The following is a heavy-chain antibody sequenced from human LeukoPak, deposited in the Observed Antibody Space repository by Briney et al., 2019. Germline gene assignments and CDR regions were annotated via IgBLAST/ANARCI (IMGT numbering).Heavy chain of an antibody. CDR1: GFTFSSYG. J-gene: IGHJ4*02. D-gene: IGHD3-22*01. CDR3: ARDPSSHYYDSSGYSYFDY. Sequence: GRSLRLSCAASGFTFSSYGMHWVRQAPGKGLEWVAVISYDGSNKYYADSVKGRFTISRDNSKNTLYLQMNSLRAEDTAVYYCARDPSSHYYDSSGYSYFDYWGQGTLVTVSS. CDR2: ISYDGSNK. V-gene: IGHV3-30*19.